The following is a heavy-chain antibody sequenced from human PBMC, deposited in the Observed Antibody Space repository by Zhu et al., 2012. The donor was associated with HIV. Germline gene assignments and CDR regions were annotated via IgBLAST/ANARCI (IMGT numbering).Heavy chain of an antibody. V-gene: IGHV4-38-2*02. J-gene: IGHJ5*02. CDR3: AQKEGYCSGGRCYRFLFDP. Sequence: QVQLQESGPGLVKPSETLSLTCTVSGYSTFNGYYWGWVRQPPGKGLEWIGSFYRTGDIYYNPSLKSRVTISGDMSKNQFSLRLNSVTAADTAVYYCAQKEGYCSGGRCYRFLFDPWSQGTLVTVSS. D-gene: IGHD2-15*01. CDR2: FYRTGDI. CDR1: GYSTFNGYY.